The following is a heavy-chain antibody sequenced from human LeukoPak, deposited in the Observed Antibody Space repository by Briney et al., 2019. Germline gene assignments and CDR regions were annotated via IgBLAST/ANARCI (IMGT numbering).Heavy chain of an antibody. Sequence: GGSLRLSCAASGFTVSSNYMSWVRQAPGKGLEWVSVIYSGGSTYYADSVKGRFTISRDNSKNTLYIQMNSLRAEDTAVYYCARDNRTRWSSGSHWYFDLWGRGTLVTVSS. CDR3: ARDNRTRWSSGSHWYFDL. D-gene: IGHD3-22*01. CDR2: IYSGGST. V-gene: IGHV3-66*01. CDR1: GFTVSSNY. J-gene: IGHJ2*01.